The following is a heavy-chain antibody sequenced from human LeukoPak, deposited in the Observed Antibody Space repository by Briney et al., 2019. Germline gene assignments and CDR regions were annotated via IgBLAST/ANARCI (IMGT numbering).Heavy chain of an antibody. Sequence: GGSLRLSCAASGFTFTSYSMNWVRQTPGKGLEWVSTISGGGGSTYYADSVKGRFTISRDNSKNTLYLQVNSLRAEDTAVYYCATFMTTVTTYFDYWGQGTLVTVSS. V-gene: IGHV3-23*01. CDR1: GFTFTSYS. CDR3: ATFMTTVTTYFDY. D-gene: IGHD4-17*01. J-gene: IGHJ4*02. CDR2: ISGGGGST.